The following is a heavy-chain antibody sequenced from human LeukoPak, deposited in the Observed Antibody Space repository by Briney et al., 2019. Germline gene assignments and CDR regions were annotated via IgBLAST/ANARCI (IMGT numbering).Heavy chain of an antibody. V-gene: IGHV4-31*03. CDR2: IYYSGST. J-gene: IGHJ6*02. D-gene: IGHD2-2*01. CDR1: GGSISSGGYY. CDR3: ARDVPYCSSTSCYYSYYGMDV. Sequence: SQTLSLTCTVSGGSISSGGYYWSWIRQHPGKGLEWIGYIYYSGSTYYNPSLKSRATISVDTSKNQFSLKLSSVTAADTAVYYCARDVPYCSSTSCYYSYYGMDVWGQGTTVTVSS.